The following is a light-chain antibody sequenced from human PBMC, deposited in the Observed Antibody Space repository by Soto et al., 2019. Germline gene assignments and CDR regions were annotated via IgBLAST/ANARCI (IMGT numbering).Light chain of an antibody. Sequence: VMTQSPASLSVSPGERATLSCRASQSVSSNLAWYQQTPGQAPRLLIYGASTRATGIPARFSGSGSGTEFTLTISSLQSEDFVVYYCQQYNNWPPWTFGQGTKVEIK. CDR3: QQYNNWPPWT. J-gene: IGKJ1*01. CDR2: GAS. V-gene: IGKV3-15*01. CDR1: QSVSSN.